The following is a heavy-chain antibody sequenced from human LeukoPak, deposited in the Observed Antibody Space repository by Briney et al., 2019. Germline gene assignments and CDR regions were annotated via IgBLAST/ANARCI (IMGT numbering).Heavy chain of an antibody. V-gene: IGHV1-18*01. J-gene: IGHJ5*02. Sequence: ASVKVSCKASGYTFTSYGISWVRQAPGQGLEWMGWISAYNSNTNYAQKLQGRVTMTTDTSTSTAYMELRSLRSDDTAVYYCARAPYSGYSLPPSEANWFDPWGQGTLVTVSS. CDR3: ARAPYSGYSLPPSEANWFDP. D-gene: IGHD5-12*01. CDR2: ISAYNSNT. CDR1: GYTFTSYG.